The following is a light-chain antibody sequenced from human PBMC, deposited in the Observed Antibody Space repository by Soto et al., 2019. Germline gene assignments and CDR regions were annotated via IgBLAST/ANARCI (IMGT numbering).Light chain of an antibody. V-gene: IGLV4-60*02. J-gene: IGLJ3*02. CDR2: LEGSGSY. CDR3: ETWDSNTRV. Sequence: QSVLTQSSSASASLGSSVTLTCTLSSGHSSDIIAWHQQQPGKAPRYLLKLEGSGSYNKGSGVPDRFSGSSSGAARYLTISNLQFEDEADYYCETWDSNTRVFGGGTKLTVL. CDR1: SGHSSDI.